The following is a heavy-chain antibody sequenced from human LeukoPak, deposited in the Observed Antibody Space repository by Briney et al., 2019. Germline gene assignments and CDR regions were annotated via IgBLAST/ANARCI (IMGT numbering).Heavy chain of an antibody. D-gene: IGHD2-2*01. J-gene: IGHJ4*02. Sequence: ASVKVSCKASGYTFTGYYMHWVRQAPGQGLEYMGRINPISGGTVYAQKFQGRVTMTRDTSITTAYMELTRLTSDDTAVYYCARYCSSTSCYSDYWGQGTVVTVSS. CDR2: INPISGGT. CDR3: ARYCSSTSCYSDY. CDR1: GYTFTGYY. V-gene: IGHV1-2*06.